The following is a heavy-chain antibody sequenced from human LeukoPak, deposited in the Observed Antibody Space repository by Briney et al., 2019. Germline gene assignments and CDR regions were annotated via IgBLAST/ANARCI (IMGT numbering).Heavy chain of an antibody. V-gene: IGHV4-34*01. CDR1: GGSFSGYY. D-gene: IGHD7-27*01. Sequence: KPSETLSLTCAVYGGSFSGYYWSWIRQPPGKGLEWIGEINHSGSTNYNPSLKSRVTISVDTSKNQFSLKLSSVTAADTAVYYCARLGIVSDRDYWGQGTLVTVSS. J-gene: IGHJ4*02. CDR2: INHSGST. CDR3: ARLGIVSDRDY.